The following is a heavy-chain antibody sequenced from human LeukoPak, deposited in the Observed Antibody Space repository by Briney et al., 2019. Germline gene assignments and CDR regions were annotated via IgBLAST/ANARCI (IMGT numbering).Heavy chain of an antibody. CDR3: ARGVLRYFDWYFDY. CDR2: ISSSSTI. D-gene: IGHD3-9*01. Sequence: GSLRLSCAASGFTFSSYSMSWVRQAPGKGLEWVSYISSSSTIYYADSVKGRFTISRDNAKNSLYLQMNSLRDEDTAVYYCARGVLRYFDWYFDYWGQGTLVTVSS. V-gene: IGHV3-48*02. CDR1: GFTFSSYS. J-gene: IGHJ4*02.